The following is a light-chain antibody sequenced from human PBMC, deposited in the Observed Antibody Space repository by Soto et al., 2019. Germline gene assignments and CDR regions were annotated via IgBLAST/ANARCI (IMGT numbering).Light chain of an antibody. CDR3: QQYGSSPRT. Sequence: IVLTEAPCTLSLSPLERATLSFRSSQSVSSSYLAWYQQKPGQAPRLLIYGASSRATGIPDRFSGSGPGTDFTLTISRMEPEDFAVYCCQQYGSSPRTFGQGTKVDIK. V-gene: IGKV3-20*01. CDR1: QSVSSSY. CDR2: GAS. J-gene: IGKJ1*01.